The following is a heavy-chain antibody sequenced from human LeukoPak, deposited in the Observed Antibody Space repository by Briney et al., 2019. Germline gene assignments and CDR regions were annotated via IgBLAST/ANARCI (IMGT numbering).Heavy chain of an antibody. CDR3: ARDGWDYSPTPPYYYYYYMDV. CDR2: INSDGSST. V-gene: IGHV3-74*01. CDR1: GFTFSSYW. Sequence: GGSLRLSCAASGFTFSSYWMHWVRQAPGKGLVWVSRINSDGSSTSYADSVKGRFTISRDNAKNTLYLQMNSLRAEDTAVYYCARDGWDYSPTPPYYYYYYMDVWGKGTTVTISS. J-gene: IGHJ6*03. D-gene: IGHD2-15*01.